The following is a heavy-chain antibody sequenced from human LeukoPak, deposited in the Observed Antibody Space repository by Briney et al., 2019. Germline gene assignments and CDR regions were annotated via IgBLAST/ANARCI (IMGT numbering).Heavy chain of an antibody. CDR2: VFTSGNT. CDR3: ARGTGSLFY. J-gene: IGHJ4*01. V-gene: IGHV4-61*09. CDR1: GGSITRGSYY. Sequence: PSETLSLTCAVSGGSITRGSYYWTWIRQPAGKALEWIGHVFTSGNTNYNPSLKGRVTISIETSKSQFSLNLSSVTAADTAVYYCARGTGSLFYWGHGILVTVSS. D-gene: IGHD3-10*01.